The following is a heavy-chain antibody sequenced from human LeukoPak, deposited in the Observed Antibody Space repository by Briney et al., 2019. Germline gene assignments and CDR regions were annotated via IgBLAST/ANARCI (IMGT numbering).Heavy chain of an antibody. V-gene: IGHV3-23*01. CDR3: ARDIQLST. J-gene: IGHJ3*01. Sequence: GGSLRLSCAGSGFAFRDSAMTWVRQAPGKGLEWVSLISFSGANTYYADSVKGRFTISRDNSKDTLYLQMNSLRAEDTAIYYCARDIQLSTWGLGTMVTVSS. CDR2: ISFSGANT. D-gene: IGHD5-24*01. CDR1: GFAFRDSA.